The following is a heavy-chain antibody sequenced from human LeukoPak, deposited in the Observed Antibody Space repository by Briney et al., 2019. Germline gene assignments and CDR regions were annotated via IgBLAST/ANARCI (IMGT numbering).Heavy chain of an antibody. J-gene: IGHJ5*02. Sequence: SETLSLTCTVSGGSISSYYWSWIRQPPGKGLEWIGYIYYSGSTNYNPSLKSRVTISVDTSKNQFSLKLSSVTAADTAVYYCAREIDGYCSGGSCYSNWFDPWGQGTLVTVSS. D-gene: IGHD2-15*01. V-gene: IGHV4-59*01. CDR2: IYYSGST. CDR1: GGSISSYY. CDR3: AREIDGYCSGGSCYSNWFDP.